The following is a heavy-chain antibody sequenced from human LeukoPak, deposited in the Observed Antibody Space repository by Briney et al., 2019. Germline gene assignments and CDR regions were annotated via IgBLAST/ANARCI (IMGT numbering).Heavy chain of an antibody. V-gene: IGHV4-59*01. D-gene: IGHD2-15*01. Sequence: NPSETLSLTCTVSGGSISSYYWSWIRQPPGKGLEWIGYIYYSGSTNYNPSLKSRVTMSLDTSKNQFSLKLSSVTAADTAVYHCARDSGSNFDYWGQGTLVTVSS. J-gene: IGHJ4*02. CDR3: ARDSGSNFDY. CDR1: GGSISSYY. CDR2: IYYSGST.